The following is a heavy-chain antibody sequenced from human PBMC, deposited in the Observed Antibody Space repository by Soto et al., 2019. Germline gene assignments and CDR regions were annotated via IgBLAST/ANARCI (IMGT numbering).Heavy chain of an antibody. CDR1: GGTFSSYA. V-gene: IGHV1-69*12. J-gene: IGHJ3*02. CDR2: IIPIFGTA. CDR3: AGPWYYYDSSGYHDAFDI. Sequence: QVQLVQSGAEVKKPGSSVKVSCKASGGTFSSYAISWVRQAPGQGLEWMGGIIPIFGTANYAQKFQGRVTITADESTSTAYMELSSLRSGDTAVYYCAGPWYYYDSSGYHDAFDIWGQGTMVTVSS. D-gene: IGHD3-22*01.